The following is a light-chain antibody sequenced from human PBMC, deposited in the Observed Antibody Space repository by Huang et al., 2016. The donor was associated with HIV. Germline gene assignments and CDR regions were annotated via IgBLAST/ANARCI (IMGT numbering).Light chain of an antibody. CDR3: QQDSKWPPEYT. CDR1: QSISSN. Sequence: ELVLTQSPATLSVSPGERATLSCRASQSISSNLAWYQQKAGQAPKVLIYGTSTRAAGIPARFSGSGSGTEFTLTISSLQSEDFAVYYCQQDSKWPPEYTFGQGTKLEIK. CDR2: GTS. J-gene: IGKJ2*01. V-gene: IGKV3-15*01.